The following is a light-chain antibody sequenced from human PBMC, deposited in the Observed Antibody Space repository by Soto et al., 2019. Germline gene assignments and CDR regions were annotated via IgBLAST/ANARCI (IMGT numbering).Light chain of an antibody. V-gene: IGKV3-15*01. CDR1: QSVSSN. Sequence: IVLTQSPASLSVSPGERATLSCRASQSVSSNLAWYQQKPGQAPRLLIYGASTRATGVPLRFSGSGSGTDYTLTISSLQSEDSAVYYCQQYINWPPYTFGQGTKVEIK. J-gene: IGKJ2*01. CDR3: QQYINWPPYT. CDR2: GAS.